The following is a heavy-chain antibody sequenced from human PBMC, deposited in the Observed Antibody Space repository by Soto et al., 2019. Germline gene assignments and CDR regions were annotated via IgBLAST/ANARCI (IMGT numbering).Heavy chain of an antibody. J-gene: IGHJ6*02. CDR2: IIPIFGTA. CDR1: GGTFSSYA. CDR3: ARGGIVATIKYGMDV. D-gene: IGHD5-12*01. V-gene: IGHV1-69*13. Sequence: LVKVSCKASGGTFSSYAISWVRQAPGQGLEWMGGIIPIFGTANYAQKFQGRVTITADESTSTAYMELSSLRSEDTAVYYCARGGIVATIKYGMDVWGQGTTVTVSS.